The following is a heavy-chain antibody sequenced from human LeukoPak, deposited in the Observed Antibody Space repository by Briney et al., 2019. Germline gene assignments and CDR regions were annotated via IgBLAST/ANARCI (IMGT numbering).Heavy chain of an antibody. CDR2: FYVSGIT. Sequence: SETLSLSCTVSGGSINGYYWSWIRQPPGAGLEWIGNFYVSGITSYNPSLRSRVTISGDTSKNQFSLKLSSVTAADTAIYFCARRSSNGHDYWGQGTLVTVAS. CDR1: GGSINGYY. V-gene: IGHV4-59*04. CDR3: ARRSSNGHDY. J-gene: IGHJ4*02. D-gene: IGHD6-19*01.